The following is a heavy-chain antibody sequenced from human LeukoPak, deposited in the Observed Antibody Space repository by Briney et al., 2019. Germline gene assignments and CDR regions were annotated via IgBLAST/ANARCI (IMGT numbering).Heavy chain of an antibody. CDR3: ARPKYGDYESDY. CDR2: IYPGDSDT. Sequence: PGESLKISCKGSGYSFTSYLIGWVRQMPGKGLGWMGIIYPGDSDTRDSPSFQGQVTISADKSISTAYLQWRSLKASDTAMYYCARPKYGDYESDYWGQGTLVTVSS. CDR1: GYSFTSYL. J-gene: IGHJ4*02. D-gene: IGHD4-17*01. V-gene: IGHV5-51*01.